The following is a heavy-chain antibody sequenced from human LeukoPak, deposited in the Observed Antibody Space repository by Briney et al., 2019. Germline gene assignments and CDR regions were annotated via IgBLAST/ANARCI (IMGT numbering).Heavy chain of an antibody. V-gene: IGHV3-33*01. CDR1: GFTFSSYG. J-gene: IGHJ4*02. D-gene: IGHD6-19*01. Sequence: GGSLRLSCAASGFTFSSYGMHWVRQAPGKGLEWVAVIWYDGSNKYYADSVKGRFTISRGNSKNTPYLQMNSLRAEDTAVYYCARDGNPAVAALKGFDYWGQGTLVTVSS. CDR2: IWYDGSNK. CDR3: ARDGNPAVAALKGFDY.